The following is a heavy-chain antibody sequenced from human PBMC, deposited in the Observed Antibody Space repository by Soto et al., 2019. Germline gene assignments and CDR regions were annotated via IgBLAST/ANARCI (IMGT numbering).Heavy chain of an antibody. V-gene: IGHV3-23*01. Sequence: QPGGSLRLSCAASGFTFSSYAMTWVRQAPGKGLEWVSTISGSGSTYYAASVKGRFTISRDSSRNTLYLQMNSLSAEDTAIYYCATAIRVSAGRYYFDFWGQGTLVTVSS. D-gene: IGHD2-8*01. J-gene: IGHJ4*02. CDR1: GFTFSSYA. CDR3: ATAIRVSAGRYYFDF. CDR2: ISGSGST.